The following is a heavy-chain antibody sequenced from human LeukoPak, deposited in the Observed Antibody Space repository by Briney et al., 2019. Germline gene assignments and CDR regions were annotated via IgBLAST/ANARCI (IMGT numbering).Heavy chain of an antibody. Sequence: SETLSLTCTVSGGSISSSSYYSGWIRQPPGKGLEWIGSIYYSGSTYYNPSLKSRVTISVDTSKNQFSLKLSSVTAADTAVYYCASPHYDILTGYYSPHDAFDIWGQGTMVTVSS. CDR3: ASPHYDILTGYYSPHDAFDI. CDR1: GGSISSSSYY. J-gene: IGHJ3*02. V-gene: IGHV4-39*01. CDR2: IYYSGST. D-gene: IGHD3-9*01.